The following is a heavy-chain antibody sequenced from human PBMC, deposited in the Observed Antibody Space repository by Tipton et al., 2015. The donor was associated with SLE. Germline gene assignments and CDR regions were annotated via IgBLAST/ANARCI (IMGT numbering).Heavy chain of an antibody. V-gene: IGHV5-51*03. CDR3: ARRNKVEQLVRPYNWFDP. J-gene: IGHJ5*02. Sequence: VQLVQSGAEVKKPGESLKISCKGSGYSFTSYWIGWVRQMPGKGLEWMGIIYPGDSDTRYSPSFQGQVTISADKSISTAYLQWSSLKASDTAMYYCARRNKVEQLVRPYNWFDPWGQGTLVTVSS. D-gene: IGHD6-6*01. CDR2: IYPGDSDT. CDR1: GYSFTSYW.